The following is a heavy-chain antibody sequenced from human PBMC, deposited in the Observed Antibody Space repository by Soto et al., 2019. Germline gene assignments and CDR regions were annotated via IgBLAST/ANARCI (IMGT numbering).Heavy chain of an antibody. CDR3: ARGKDGSDYYFDS. V-gene: IGHV1-69*13. Sequence: SVKVSCKASGDTFSDYTISWVRQAPGQGLEWMGGIVPIFGKPTYTQKFQGRVTITADESTTTAYMELSSLRSEDTAVYYCARGKDGSDYYFDSWGQGTLVTVSS. CDR1: GDTFSDYT. CDR2: IVPIFGKP. J-gene: IGHJ4*02. D-gene: IGHD3-22*01.